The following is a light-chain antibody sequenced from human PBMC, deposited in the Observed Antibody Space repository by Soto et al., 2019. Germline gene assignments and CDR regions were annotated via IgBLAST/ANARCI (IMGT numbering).Light chain of an antibody. V-gene: IGKV1-39*01. CDR1: ETISHY. CDR2: GAS. CDR3: QQSSSTPLT. J-gene: IGKJ4*01. Sequence: IHMTQCPSSLSASVGDRVTLTCGASETISHYLNWYQQKPGKAPKLLIYGASKLQSGVPSRFSASGSGTDFTLTIASLQAEDFATYYCQQSSSTPLTFGGGTKVDIK.